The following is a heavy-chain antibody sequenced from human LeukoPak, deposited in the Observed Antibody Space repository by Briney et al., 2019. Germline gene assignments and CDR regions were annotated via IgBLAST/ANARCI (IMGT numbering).Heavy chain of an antibody. CDR3: ARAGLRFLELLMGYYYYYYMDV. CDR1: GYTLTGYY. D-gene: IGHD3-3*01. J-gene: IGHJ6*03. Sequence: ASVKVACKASGYTLTGYYMHWVRQAPGQGLEWMGWINPNSGGTNYAQKFQGRVTMTRDTSISTAYMELSRLRSDDTAVYYCARAGLRFLELLMGYYYYYYMDVWGKGTTVTVSS. V-gene: IGHV1-2*02. CDR2: INPNSGGT.